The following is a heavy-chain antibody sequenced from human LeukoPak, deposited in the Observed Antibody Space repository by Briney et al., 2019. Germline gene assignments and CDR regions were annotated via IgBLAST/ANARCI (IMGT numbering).Heavy chain of an antibody. Sequence: GASVKVSCKASGYTFNRYYMHWVRQAPGQGLEWMGIIDPSGGSTSYAQKFQGRVTMTRDTSTSTVYMDLSSLRSEDTAVYYCARDKSGTTQGDSDYWGQGTLVTVSS. CDR1: GYTFNRYY. CDR2: IDPSGGST. CDR3: ARDKSGTTQGDSDY. D-gene: IGHD1-1*01. V-gene: IGHV1-46*02. J-gene: IGHJ4*02.